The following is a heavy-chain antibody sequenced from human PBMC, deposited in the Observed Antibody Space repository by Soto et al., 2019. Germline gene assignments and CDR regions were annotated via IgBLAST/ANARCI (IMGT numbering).Heavy chain of an antibody. CDR2: ISSSIATI. CDR3: ARGGAARPDY. D-gene: IGHD6-6*01. Sequence: EVQLVESGGGLVQPGGSLRLSCAASGFTFSNYGMNWVRQAPGKGLAWVACISSSIATIQYADSVKGRFTISRDNAKNSLYLQMNSLRDEDPAVYYCARGGAARPDYWGQGTLVTVSS. J-gene: IGHJ4*02. V-gene: IGHV3-48*02. CDR1: GFTFSNYG.